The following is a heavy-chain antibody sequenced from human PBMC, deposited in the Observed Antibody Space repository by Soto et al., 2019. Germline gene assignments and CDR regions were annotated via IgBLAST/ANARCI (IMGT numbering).Heavy chain of an antibody. Sequence: EVQLLESGGGFVQPGGSLRLSCAATGFTFSVYAMTWVRQAPGKGLEWVSAVTANGGSTYSADSVKGRFTISRDNSKNTQFLQMNSLRAEDTAVYYCASLGVGDWANYYYYYGMDVWAQGTTVTVSS. CDR2: VTANGGST. CDR1: GFTFSVYA. CDR3: ASLGVGDWANYYYYYGMDV. J-gene: IGHJ6*02. D-gene: IGHD2-21*02. V-gene: IGHV3-23*01.